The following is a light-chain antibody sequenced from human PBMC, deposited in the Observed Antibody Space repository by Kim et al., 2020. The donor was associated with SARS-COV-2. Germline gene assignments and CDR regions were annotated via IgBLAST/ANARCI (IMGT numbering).Light chain of an antibody. V-gene: IGKV1-27*01. CDR1: QGISSD. Sequence: DIQMTQSPSSLSASVGDRVTITCRASQGISSDLAWYQQQPGKVPKLLIYAASTLQSGVPSRFSGSRSGTDFTLTISSLQPEDVATYYCQKYYNAPWTFGQGTKLEI. CDR2: AAS. J-gene: IGKJ1*01. CDR3: QKYYNAPWT.